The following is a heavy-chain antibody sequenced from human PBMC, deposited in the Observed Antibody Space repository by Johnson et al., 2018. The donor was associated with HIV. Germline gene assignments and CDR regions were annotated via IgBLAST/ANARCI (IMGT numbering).Heavy chain of an antibody. CDR2: IQYDGSNK. Sequence: QVKLVESGGGVVQPGGSLRLSCAASGFTFSSYGMHWVRQAPGKGLEWVAFIQYDGSNKYYADSVKGRFTISRDNSKNTLYLQMNSLRAEDTAVYYCAKELGSSWYHYAFDIWGQGTMVTVSS. CDR1: GFTFSSYG. V-gene: IGHV3-30*02. J-gene: IGHJ3*02. D-gene: IGHD6-13*01. CDR3: AKELGSSWYHYAFDI.